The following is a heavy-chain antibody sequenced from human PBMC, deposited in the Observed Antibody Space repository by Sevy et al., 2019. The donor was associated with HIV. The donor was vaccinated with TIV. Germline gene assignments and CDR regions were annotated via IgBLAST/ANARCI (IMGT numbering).Heavy chain of an antibody. D-gene: IGHD6-19*01. J-gene: IGHJ3*02. Sequence: GGSLRLSCAASGFTFSSYSMNWVRQAPGRGLEWISYISSSSSAIYYADSVKGRFTISRDNAKNSLYLQMNSLRDEDTAVYDCAREQWQLSADDAFDIWGQGTMVTVSS. V-gene: IGHV3-48*02. CDR1: GFTFSSYS. CDR2: ISSSSSAI. CDR3: AREQWQLSADDAFDI.